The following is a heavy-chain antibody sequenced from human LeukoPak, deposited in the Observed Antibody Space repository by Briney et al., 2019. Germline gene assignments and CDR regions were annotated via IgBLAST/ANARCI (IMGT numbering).Heavy chain of an antibody. V-gene: IGHV4-59*01. Sequence: SETLSLTCTVSGGSISSYYWSWIRQPPGKGLEWIGYIYYSGSTNYDPSLKSRVTISVDTSKNQFSLKLSSVTAADTAVYYCARDTAMKRWGQGTLVTVSS. CDR2: IYYSGST. CDR3: ARDTAMKR. CDR1: GGSISSYY. D-gene: IGHD5-18*01. J-gene: IGHJ4*02.